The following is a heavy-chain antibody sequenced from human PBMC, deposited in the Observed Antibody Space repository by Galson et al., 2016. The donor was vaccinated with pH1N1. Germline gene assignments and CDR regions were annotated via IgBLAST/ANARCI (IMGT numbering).Heavy chain of an antibody. D-gene: IGHD4-17*01. CDR1: GFSLSTSGMC. J-gene: IGHJ4*02. V-gene: IGHV2-70*01. Sequence: PALVKPPQTLTLTCTFSGFSLSTSGMCVSWIRQPPGKALEWPALIDWDDDKYYSTSLKTRLTISKDTSKNQVVLTMTTMDPVDTATYYCARVQYGDYVVYFDYWGQGTLVTVSS. CDR2: IDWDDDK. CDR3: ARVQYGDYVVYFDY.